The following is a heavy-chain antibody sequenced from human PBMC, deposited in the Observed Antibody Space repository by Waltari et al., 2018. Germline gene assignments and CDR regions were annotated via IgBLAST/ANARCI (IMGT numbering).Heavy chain of an antibody. D-gene: IGHD3-10*01. CDR1: GGSISSHS. Sequence: QVQLQESGPGVVKPSETLSLTCTVSGGSISSHSWSWIRQPPGKGLEWIGYIYYSGSTNYNPTLKRRVTISVDTSKNQFSLKLSSVTAADTAVYYCASLRFASGGMDVWGQGTTVTVSS. CDR3: ASLRFASGGMDV. J-gene: IGHJ6*02. CDR2: IYYSGST. V-gene: IGHV4-59*11.